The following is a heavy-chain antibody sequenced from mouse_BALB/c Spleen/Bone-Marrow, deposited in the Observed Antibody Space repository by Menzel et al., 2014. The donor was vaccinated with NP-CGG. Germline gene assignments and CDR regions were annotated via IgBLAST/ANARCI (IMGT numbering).Heavy chain of an antibody. J-gene: IGHJ4*01. V-gene: IGHV2-4*02. CDR2: IWSGGST. CDR3: ARQPLRRHAMDY. D-gene: IGHD1-2*01. CDR1: GFSLTSYG. Sequence: VMLVESGPGLVQPSQSLSITCTVSGFSLTSYGVHWVRQPPGKGLEWLGVIWSGGSTDYNAAFISRLSISKDNSKSQVFFKMNSLQADDTAIYYCARQPLRRHAMDYWGQGTSVIVSS.